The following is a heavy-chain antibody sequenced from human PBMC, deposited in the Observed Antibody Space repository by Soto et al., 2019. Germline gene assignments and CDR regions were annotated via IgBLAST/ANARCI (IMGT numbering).Heavy chain of an antibody. CDR1: GFTFGDYA. J-gene: IGHJ6*02. Sequence: SLRLSCTASGFTFGDYAMSWVRQAPGKGLEWVGFIRSKAYGGTTEYAASVKGRFTISRDDSKSIAYLQMNSLKTEDTAVYYCTRVGGYDYYYYYGMDVWGQGTTVTVSS. V-gene: IGHV3-49*04. CDR2: IRSKAYGGTT. CDR3: TRVGGYDYYYYYGMDV. D-gene: IGHD5-12*01.